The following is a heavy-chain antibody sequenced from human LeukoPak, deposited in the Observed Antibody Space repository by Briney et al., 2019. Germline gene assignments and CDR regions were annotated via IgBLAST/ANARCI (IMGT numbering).Heavy chain of an antibody. CDR3: AREGYDILTGYPYYYYYYMDV. J-gene: IGHJ6*03. Sequence: SETLSLTCTVSGGSISSYYWSWIRQPPGKGLEWIGYIYYSGSTNYHPSLKSRVTISEDTSKNQFSLKLSSVTAADTAVYYCAREGYDILTGYPYYYYYYMDVWGKGTTVTVSS. D-gene: IGHD3-9*01. V-gene: IGHV4-59*01. CDR2: IYYSGST. CDR1: GGSISSYY.